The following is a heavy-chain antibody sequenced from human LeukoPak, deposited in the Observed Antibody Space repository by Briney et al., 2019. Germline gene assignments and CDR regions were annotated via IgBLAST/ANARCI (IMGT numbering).Heavy chain of an antibody. D-gene: IGHD3-10*01. J-gene: IGHJ4*02. V-gene: IGHV1-2*02. CDR1: GYTFNYDY. CDR3: IRGPGHYFDY. Sequence: GASVKVSCKASGYTFNYDYMHWVRQAPGQGLEWMGWINPSSGATNYAQKFQGRVTMTRDTSVSTAYMELTRLRSDDSAVFYCIRGPGHYFDYWGQGTVVTVPS. CDR2: INPSSGAT.